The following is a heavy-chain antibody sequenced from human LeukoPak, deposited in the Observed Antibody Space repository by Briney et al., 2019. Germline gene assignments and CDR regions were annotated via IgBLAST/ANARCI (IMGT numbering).Heavy chain of an antibody. CDR1: GYSFTSYW. V-gene: IGHV5-10-1*01. J-gene: IGHJ6*02. Sequence: GESLEISRKGSGYSFTSYWISWVRQMPGKGLEWMGSIDPSDSYTNYSPSFQGHVTISADKSISTAYLQWSSLKASDTATYYCARPMAGSGGYYYYDMDVWGQGTTVTVSS. CDR2: IDPSDSYT. D-gene: IGHD2-8*01. CDR3: ARPMAGSGGYYYYDMDV.